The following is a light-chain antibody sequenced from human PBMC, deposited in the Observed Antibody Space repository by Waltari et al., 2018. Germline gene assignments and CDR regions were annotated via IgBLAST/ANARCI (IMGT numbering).Light chain of an antibody. J-gene: IGKJ2*01. CDR2: WAS. V-gene: IGKV4-1*01. CDR1: QSVLSSSNNKNY. CDR3: QQCYTSPYT. Sequence: DIVMTQSPDSLAVSLGERATLNCKSSQSVLSSSNNKNYLGWYPQKPGQPPKLLISWASTRESGVPDRFSGSGSGTDFTLTISSLQAEDVAVYYCQQCYTSPYTFGQGTKLEIK.